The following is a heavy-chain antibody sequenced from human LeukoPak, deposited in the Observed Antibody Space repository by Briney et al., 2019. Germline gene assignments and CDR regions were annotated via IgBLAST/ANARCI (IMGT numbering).Heavy chain of an antibody. V-gene: IGHV5-51*01. D-gene: IGHD4-11*01. Sequence: GESLKISCKGSGYSFTSYWIGWVRQMPGKGLEWMGIIYPGDSGTRYSPSFQGQVTISADKSISTAYLQWSSLKASDTAMYYCARRGTVTTLPFDYWGQGTLVTVSS. CDR2: IYPGDSGT. CDR3: ARRGTVTTLPFDY. CDR1: GYSFTSYW. J-gene: IGHJ4*02.